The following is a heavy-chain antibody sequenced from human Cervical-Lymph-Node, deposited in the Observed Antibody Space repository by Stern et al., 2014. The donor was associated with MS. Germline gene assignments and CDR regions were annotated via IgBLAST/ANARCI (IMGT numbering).Heavy chain of an antibody. D-gene: IGHD3-22*01. CDR3: AREAYYNSRYFDS. J-gene: IGHJ4*02. CDR1: GGSIRSSTYY. Sequence: VQLQESGPGMVKPSQTVSLTCAVSGGSIRSSTYYWTWIRQHPGKGLEWIGFIYYSGVTFYNPSLKSRVTMSIDTSKNEFSLKLSSVTAADTAVYYCAREAYYNSRYFDSWGQGTLVTVSS. V-gene: IGHV4-31*11. CDR2: IYYSGVT.